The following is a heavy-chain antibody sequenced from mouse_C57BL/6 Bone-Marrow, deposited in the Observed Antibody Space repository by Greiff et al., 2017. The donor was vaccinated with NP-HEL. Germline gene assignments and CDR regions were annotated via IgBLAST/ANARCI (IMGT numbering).Heavy chain of an antibody. CDR3: TELGRFAY. Sequence: EVKVEESGGGLVQPGGSMKLSCVASGFTFSNYWMNWVRQSPEKGLEWVAQIRLKSDNYATHYAESVKGRLTISRDDSKSSVYLKMNNLRAEDTGIYYCTELGRFAYWGQGTLVTVSA. CDR1: GFTFSNYW. J-gene: IGHJ3*01. D-gene: IGHD4-1*01. V-gene: IGHV6-3*01. CDR2: IRLKSDNYAT.